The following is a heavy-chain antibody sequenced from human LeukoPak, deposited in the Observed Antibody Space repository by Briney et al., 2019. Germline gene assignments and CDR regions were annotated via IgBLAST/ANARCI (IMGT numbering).Heavy chain of an antibody. CDR3: AVGSMATVSH. CDR1: GGSISSSACY. CDR2: IFYSGST. D-gene: IGHD4-17*01. Sequence: SETLSLTCTVSGGSISSSACYWDSLRQPPGRGLGWMGCIFYSGSTNYKSSLWSRITISIDTTMNQFSLKLSSVTAADTAWYYCAVGSMATVSHWGQGTLVTVSS. V-gene: IGHV4-39*07. J-gene: IGHJ4*02.